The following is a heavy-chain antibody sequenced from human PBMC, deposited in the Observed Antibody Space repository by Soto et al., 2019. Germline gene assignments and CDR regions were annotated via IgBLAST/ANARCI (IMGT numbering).Heavy chain of an antibody. V-gene: IGHV3-30*18. D-gene: IGHD6-19*01. Sequence: QVQLVESGGGVVQPGRSLRLSCAASGFTFSSYGMHWVRQAPGKGLEWVAVISYDGSNKYYADSVKGRFTISRDNSKNTLYLQMNSLRAEDTAVYYCAKDRLYSSGWYNPPLYYYYGMDVWGQGTTVTVSS. CDR1: GFTFSSYG. CDR2: ISYDGSNK. J-gene: IGHJ6*02. CDR3: AKDRLYSSGWYNPPLYYYYGMDV.